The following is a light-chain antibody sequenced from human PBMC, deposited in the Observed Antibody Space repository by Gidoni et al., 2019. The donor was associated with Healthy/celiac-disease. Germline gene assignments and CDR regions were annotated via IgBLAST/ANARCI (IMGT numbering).Light chain of an antibody. CDR3: QQYYSTPPCT. CDR1: QRVLYSSNSKNY. CDR2: CAS. Sequence: VKTQAQESMAVSLGERATINCKSSQRVLYSSNSKNYLAWYQQKPGQPPKLLIYCASTRESGLPDRFSGSGSGTDFTLTISSLQAEDVAVYYCQQYYSTPPCTFGQGTKVEIK. V-gene: IGKV4-1*01. J-gene: IGKJ1*01.